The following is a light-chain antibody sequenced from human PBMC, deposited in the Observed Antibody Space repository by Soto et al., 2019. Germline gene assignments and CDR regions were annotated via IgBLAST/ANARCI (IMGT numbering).Light chain of an antibody. CDR3: HSYDSSIVV. Sequence: FMLTQPHSVSESPGKTVTISCTRSSGSIDSNYVQWYQQRPGSAPTTVIYEDNQRPSGVPDRFSGSIDSSSNSASLTISGLKTEDEADYYCHSYDSSIVVFGGGTQLTVL. J-gene: IGLJ2*01. CDR1: SGSIDSNY. CDR2: EDN. V-gene: IGLV6-57*04.